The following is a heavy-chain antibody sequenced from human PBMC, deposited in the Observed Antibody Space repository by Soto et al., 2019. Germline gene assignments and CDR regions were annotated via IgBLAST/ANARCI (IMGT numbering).Heavy chain of an antibody. Sequence: QVQLVQSGGEVKKSGASVKVSCKTSGYSFTTYGISWVRQAPGQGLEWMGWISAYNGNTNYAQKLQGRVTMTTDTSXXTAYMELRSLRSDDTAVYYCAREGPAPYYYYGMDVWGQGSTVTVSS. J-gene: IGHJ6*02. V-gene: IGHV1-18*01. CDR3: AREGPAPYYYYGMDV. CDR1: GYSFTTYG. CDR2: ISAYNGNT.